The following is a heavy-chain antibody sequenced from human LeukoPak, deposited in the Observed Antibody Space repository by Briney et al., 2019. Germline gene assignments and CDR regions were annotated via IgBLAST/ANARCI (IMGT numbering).Heavy chain of an antibody. V-gene: IGHV3-7*01. CDR2: IKQDGSEK. Sequence: GGSLRLSCAASGFTFSSYWMRWVRQAPGKGLEWVANIKQDGSEKYYVDSVKGRFTISRDNDKNSLFLQMTSLRAEDTAVYYCARVGGRYSPLGYWGQGTLVTVSS. CDR3: ARVGGRYSPLGY. CDR1: GFTFSSYW. D-gene: IGHD3-16*02. J-gene: IGHJ4*02.